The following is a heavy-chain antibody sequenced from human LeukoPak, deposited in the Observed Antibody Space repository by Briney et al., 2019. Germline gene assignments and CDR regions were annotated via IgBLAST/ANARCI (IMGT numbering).Heavy chain of an antibody. D-gene: IGHD2-2*02. V-gene: IGHV1-8*01. CDR1: GYTFTSYD. Sequence: ASVKVSCKASGYTFTSYDINWVRQATGQGLEWMGWMSPNSGNTGYAQKFQGRVTMTRDTSISTAYMELSSLRSEDTAVYYCATQRLYCSSTSCYIRYYGMDVWGQGTTVTVSS. CDR2: MSPNSGNT. CDR3: ATQRLYCSSTSCYIRYYGMDV. J-gene: IGHJ6*02.